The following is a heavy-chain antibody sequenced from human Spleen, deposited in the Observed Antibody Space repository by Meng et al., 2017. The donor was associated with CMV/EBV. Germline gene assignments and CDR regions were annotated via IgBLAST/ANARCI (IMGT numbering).Heavy chain of an antibody. Sequence: GGSLRLSCAGSGFVFSNYEMNWVRQAPGKGLEWLSYINIGGSSIYYSDSVKGRFTISRDNAKSSLYLQMNNLRADDTAVYFCARDGLDHKSIVVIMDVWGQGTTVTVSS. J-gene: IGHJ6*02. CDR3: ARDGLDHKSIVVIMDV. CDR2: INIGGSSI. CDR1: GFVFSNYE. V-gene: IGHV3-48*03. D-gene: IGHD2-15*01.